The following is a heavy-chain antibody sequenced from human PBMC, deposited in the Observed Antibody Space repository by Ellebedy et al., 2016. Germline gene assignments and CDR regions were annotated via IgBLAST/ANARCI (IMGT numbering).Heavy chain of an antibody. D-gene: IGHD3-10*01. CDR2: IIPIFGTA. CDR3: ARGSYYPQYYYGSGSYPPYYYYYYMDV. V-gene: IGHV1-69*13. Sequence: SVKVSCXASGCTFSSYAISWVRQAPGQGLEWMGGIIPIFGTANYAQKFQGRVTITADESTSTAYMELSSLRSEDTAVYYCARGSYYPQYYYGSGSYPPYYYYYYMDVWGKGTTVTVSS. J-gene: IGHJ6*03. CDR1: GCTFSSYA.